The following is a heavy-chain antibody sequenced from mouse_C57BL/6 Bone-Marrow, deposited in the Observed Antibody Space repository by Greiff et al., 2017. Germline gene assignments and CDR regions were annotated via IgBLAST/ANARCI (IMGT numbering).Heavy chain of an antibody. CDR2: IWSGGST. CDR1: GFSLTSYG. CDR3: ARNGGSGRGFAY. V-gene: IGHV2-2*01. D-gene: IGHD4-1*01. Sequence: VQLQQSGPGLVQPSPCLSITCTASGFSLTSYGVHWVRQSPGKGLEWLGVIWSGGSTDYNAAFISRLSISKDNSKSQVFFKMNSLQADDTAIYYCARNGGSGRGFAYWGQGTLVTVSA. J-gene: IGHJ3*01.